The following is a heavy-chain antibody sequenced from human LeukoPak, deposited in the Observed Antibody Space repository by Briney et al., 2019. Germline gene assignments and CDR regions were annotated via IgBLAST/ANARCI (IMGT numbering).Heavy chain of an antibody. CDR3: TRSGYSNGYDY. D-gene: IGHD2-15*01. CDR1: GFTFSGHW. J-gene: IGHJ4*02. V-gene: IGHV3-74*03. CDR2: ITPDGNAA. Sequence: GGSLRLSCVAAGFTFSGHWMHWVRQVPGKGLMAVSRITPDGNAAAYADSVKGRFTISRDNAKNTLYLEMNSLTAEDTALYHCTRSGYSNGYDYWGQGTLVTVSS.